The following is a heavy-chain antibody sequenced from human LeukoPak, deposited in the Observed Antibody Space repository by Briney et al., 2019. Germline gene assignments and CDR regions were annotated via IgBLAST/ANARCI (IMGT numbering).Heavy chain of an antibody. J-gene: IGHJ4*02. CDR1: GGTFISYA. D-gene: IGHD4-11*01. V-gene: IGHV1-69*04. CDR3: ARDSDTVTREYYFDY. CDR2: FIPIFGIA. Sequence: SVTVSFKASGGTFISYAISWVRQAPGQGLEWMGRFIPIFGIANYAQKFQGRVTITADKSTSTAYMELSSLRSEDTAVYYCARDSDTVTREYYFDYWGQGTLVTVSS.